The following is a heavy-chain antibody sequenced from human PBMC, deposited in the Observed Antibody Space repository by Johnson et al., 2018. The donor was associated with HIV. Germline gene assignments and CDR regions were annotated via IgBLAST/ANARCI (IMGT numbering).Heavy chain of an antibody. Sequence: QVQLVESGGGVVQPGGSLRLSCAASGFTFSSYAMHWVRQASGKGLEWVAFIRYDGSNKYYADSMKGRFTISRDNSKNTLYLQMNSLRAEDTGVYYCAKPPSMGADAFDIWGQGTMVTVSS. V-gene: IGHV3-30*02. CDR1: GFTFSSYA. CDR2: IRYDGSNK. J-gene: IGHJ3*02. D-gene: IGHD3-16*01. CDR3: AKPPSMGADAFDI.